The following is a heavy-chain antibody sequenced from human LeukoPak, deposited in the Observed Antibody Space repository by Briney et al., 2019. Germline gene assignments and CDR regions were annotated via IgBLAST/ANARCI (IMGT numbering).Heavy chain of an antibody. Sequence: GRSLRLSCAASGFTFSSYGMHWVRQAPGKGLEWVAVIWYDGSNKYYADSVKGRFTISRDNSKNTLYLQMNSLRAEGTAVYYCARDALGYSYGDYWGQGTLVTVSS. D-gene: IGHD5-18*01. CDR2: IWYDGSNK. V-gene: IGHV3-33*01. CDR3: ARDALGYSYGDY. CDR1: GFTFSSYG. J-gene: IGHJ4*02.